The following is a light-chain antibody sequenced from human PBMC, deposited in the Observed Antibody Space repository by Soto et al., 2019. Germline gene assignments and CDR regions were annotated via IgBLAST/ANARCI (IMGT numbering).Light chain of an antibody. J-gene: IGKJ1*01. CDR3: QHYNSYSEA. CDR1: QTISSW. CDR2: KAS. Sequence: QLTQSPSSLSASVGDRVTITCRASQTISSWLAWYQQKPGKAPKLLIYKASTLKSGVPSRFSGSGSGTEFTLTISSLQPDDFATYYCQHYNSYSEAFGQGTKVDIK. V-gene: IGKV1-5*03.